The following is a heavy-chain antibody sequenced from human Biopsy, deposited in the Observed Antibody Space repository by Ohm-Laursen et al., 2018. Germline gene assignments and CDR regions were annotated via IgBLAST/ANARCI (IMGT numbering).Heavy chain of an antibody. J-gene: IGHJ4*02. D-gene: IGHD3/OR15-3a*01. CDR3: ARMKHEEDMDQ. V-gene: IGHV1-2*02. CDR1: GFPFTRYY. CDR2: IALDSGNT. Sequence: ASVKVSCKASGFPFTRYYLHWVRQAPGQGLEWMGWIALDSGNTKYAQKFQGRVTLTWDTSISTAYMDLNRLTLGDTAVYYCARMKHEEDMDQWGQGARVT.